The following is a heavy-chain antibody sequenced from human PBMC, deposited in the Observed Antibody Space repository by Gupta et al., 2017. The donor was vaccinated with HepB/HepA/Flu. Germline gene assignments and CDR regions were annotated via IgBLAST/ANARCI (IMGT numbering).Heavy chain of an antibody. CDR2: ISGSGGST. Sequence: EVQLLESGGGLVQPGGSLRISCAAPRFTFSSYAMIWVRQAPGKGLEWVSAISGSGGSTYYADSVKGRFTISRDNSKNTLYLQMNSLRAEDTAVYYCAKGRFGVVIMNWFDPWGQGTLVTVSS. V-gene: IGHV3-23*01. CDR1: RFTFSSYA. J-gene: IGHJ5*02. D-gene: IGHD3-3*01. CDR3: AKGRFGVVIMNWFDP.